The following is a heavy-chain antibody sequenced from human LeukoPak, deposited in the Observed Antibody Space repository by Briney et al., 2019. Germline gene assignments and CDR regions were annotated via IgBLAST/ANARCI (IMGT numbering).Heavy chain of an antibody. CDR1: GYTFSSYS. V-gene: IGHV3-48*01. J-gene: IGHJ4*02. D-gene: IGHD3-16*01. CDR3: ARQDYGDYFDY. CDR2: ISSSSSTI. Sequence: GGSLRLSCAASGYTFSSYSMNWVREAPGKGLEWVSYISSSSSTIYYADSVKGRFTISRDNAKNSLYLQRNSLRAEDTAVYYCARQDYGDYFDYWGQGTLVTVSS.